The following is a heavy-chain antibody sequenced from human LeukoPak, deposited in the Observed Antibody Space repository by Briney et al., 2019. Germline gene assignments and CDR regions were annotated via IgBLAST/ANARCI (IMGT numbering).Heavy chain of an antibody. V-gene: IGHV3-30*18. D-gene: IGHD3-22*01. Sequence: GGSLRLSCAASGFTFSSYGMHWVRQAPGKGLEWVAVISYDGSNKYYADSVKGRFTISRDNSKNTLYLRMNSLRAEDTAVYYCAKESYYYDSSGYYYVKYFQHWGQGTLVTVSS. CDR1: GFTFSSYG. CDR3: AKESYYYDSSGYYYVKYFQH. CDR2: ISYDGSNK. J-gene: IGHJ1*01.